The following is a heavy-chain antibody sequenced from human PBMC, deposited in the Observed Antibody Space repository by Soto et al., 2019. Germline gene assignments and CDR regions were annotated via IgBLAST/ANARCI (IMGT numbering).Heavy chain of an antibody. Sequence: PGESLKISCQGSGYSFTDYWIVWVRQMPGKGLEWMGNIYPGDSETTYSPSFQGQVTISADKSISTAYLQWSRLRASDTAIYYCARQDSIGWRNNWFDPWGQGTLVTVSS. CDR3: ARQDSIGWRNNWFDP. D-gene: IGHD6-19*01. J-gene: IGHJ5*02. CDR2: IYPGDSET. V-gene: IGHV5-51*01. CDR1: GYSFTDYW.